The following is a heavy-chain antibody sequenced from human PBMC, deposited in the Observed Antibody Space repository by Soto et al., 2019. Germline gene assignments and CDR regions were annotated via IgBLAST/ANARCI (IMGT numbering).Heavy chain of an antibody. V-gene: IGHV4-59*01. CDR3: ARDEGSSWYKGAFDI. Sequence: PSETLSLTXTVSGGSISSYYWSWIRQPPGKGLEWIGYIYYSGSTNYNPSLKSRVTISVDTSKNQFSLKLSSVTAADTAVYYCARDEGSSWYKGAFDIWGQGTMVTVSS. CDR2: IYYSGST. J-gene: IGHJ3*02. D-gene: IGHD6-13*01. CDR1: GGSISSYY.